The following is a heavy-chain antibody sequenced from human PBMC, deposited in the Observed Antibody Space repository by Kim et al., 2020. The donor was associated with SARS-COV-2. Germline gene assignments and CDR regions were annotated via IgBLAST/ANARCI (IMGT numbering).Heavy chain of an antibody. V-gene: IGHV4-34*01. D-gene: IGHD3-3*01. J-gene: IGHJ3*02. CDR3: ARGGVGVVIIPERTDAFDI. CDR1: GGSFSGYY. CDR2: INHSGST. Sequence: SETLSLTCAVYGGSFSGYYWSWIRQPPGKGLEWIGEINHSGSTNYNPSLKSRVTISVDTSKNQFSLKLSSVTAADTAVYYCARGGVGVVIIPERTDAFDIWGQGTMVTVSS.